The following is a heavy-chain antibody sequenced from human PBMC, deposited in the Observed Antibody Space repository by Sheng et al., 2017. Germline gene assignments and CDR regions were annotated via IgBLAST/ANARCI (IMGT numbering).Heavy chain of an antibody. CDR1: GFTVSSKY. CDR2: FYVGGST. V-gene: IGHV3-53*01. CDR3: ARGXGYNLGHY. Sequence: EVQLVESGGGLIQPGGSLRLSCAASGFTVSSKYMSWVRQAPGKGLEWVSVFYVGGSTYYADSVRGRFTISRDISNNTLDLQMNSLRAEDTAVYYCARGXGYNLGHYWGQGTLGHRL. J-gene: IGHJ4*02. D-gene: IGHD5-12*01.